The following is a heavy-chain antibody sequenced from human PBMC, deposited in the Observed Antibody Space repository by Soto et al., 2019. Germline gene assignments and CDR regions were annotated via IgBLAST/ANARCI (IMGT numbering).Heavy chain of an antibody. CDR1: GFTITIAP. D-gene: IGHD3-3*02. V-gene: IGHV1-58*01. J-gene: IGHJ6*02. Sequence: VKLDCKASGFTITIAPVQRVLQDRGQRHEWIGWIVVGSGNTNYAQKFQERATITRDMSTSTAYLELRSLRSEDTAVYCCAAPHYQTICGGVRRYYYYGLGIWGQGTTVTGSS. CDR3: AAPHYQTICGGVRRYYYYGLGI. CDR2: IVVGSGNT.